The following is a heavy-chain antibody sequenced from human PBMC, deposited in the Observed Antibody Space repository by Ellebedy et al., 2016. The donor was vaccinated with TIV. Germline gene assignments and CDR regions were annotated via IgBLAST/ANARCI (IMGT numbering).Heavy chain of an antibody. D-gene: IGHD5-24*01. CDR3: AIDRAPDGRDWYFDL. CDR2: IIPIFGTA. CDR1: GGTFSSYA. V-gene: IGHV1-69*13. Sequence: AASVKVSCKASGGTFSSYAISWVRQAPGQGLEWMGGIIPIFGTANYAQKFQGRITITADESPNIVYMELGSLRSEDTAVYYCAIDRAPDGRDWYFDLWGRGTLVTVSS. J-gene: IGHJ2*01.